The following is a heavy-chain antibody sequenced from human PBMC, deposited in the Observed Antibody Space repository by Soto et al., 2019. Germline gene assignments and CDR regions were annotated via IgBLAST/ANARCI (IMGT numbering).Heavy chain of an antibody. D-gene: IGHD2-15*01. Sequence: QVQLQESGPGLVKPSETLSLTYTVSGGSISSYYWSWIRQPPGKGLEWIGYIYYSGSTNYNPSLKSRATISVDTSKNQFSLKLSSVTAADTAVYYCARSYRRYCSGGSCYSYYYYYMDVWGKGTTVTVSS. V-gene: IGHV4-59*01. CDR2: IYYSGST. J-gene: IGHJ6*03. CDR1: GGSISSYY. CDR3: ARSYRRYCSGGSCYSYYYYYMDV.